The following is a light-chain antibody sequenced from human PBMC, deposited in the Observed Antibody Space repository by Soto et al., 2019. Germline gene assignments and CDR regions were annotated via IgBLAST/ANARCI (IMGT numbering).Light chain of an antibody. V-gene: IGKV3D-15*01. CDR1: QSLSNN. CDR3: QQYNSWPLT. J-gene: IGKJ4*01. Sequence: EIVLTQSPGTLSLSPGERATLSCRASQSLSNNIYLAWYQQKPGQAPRLVIYDIFTRATGVPTRISGSGSGTEFTLTISSLQSEDFAVYYCQQYNSWPLTFGGGTKVDIK. CDR2: DIF.